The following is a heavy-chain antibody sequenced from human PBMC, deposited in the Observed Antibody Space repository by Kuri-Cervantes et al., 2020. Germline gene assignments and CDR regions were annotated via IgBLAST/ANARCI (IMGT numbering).Heavy chain of an antibody. V-gene: IGHV4-61*02. CDR2: IYTSGST. CDR1: GGSISSGSYY. J-gene: IGHJ5*02. Sequence: LRLSCPVSGGSISSGSYYWSWIRQPAGKGLEWIGRIYTSGSTNYNPSLKSRVTISVDTSKNQFSLKLSSVTAADTAVYYCASLLLRITIFGVVKPNLFDPWGQGTLVTVSS. D-gene: IGHD3-3*01. CDR3: ASLLLRITIFGVVKPNLFDP.